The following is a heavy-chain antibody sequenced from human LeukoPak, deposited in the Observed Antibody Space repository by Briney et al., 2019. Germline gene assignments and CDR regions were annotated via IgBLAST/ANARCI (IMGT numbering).Heavy chain of an antibody. V-gene: IGHV1-24*01. CDR3: ETDTGNFNFYS. CDR2: FDPEDDEI. CDR1: GYTLTELS. J-gene: IGHJ4*02. Sequence: ASVKVSCKVSGYTLTELSMHWVREAPGKGLEWMGGFDPEDDEIIYAQRFKGRVTMTEDASTDTAYMELRSLRSEDTAVYYCETDTGNFNFYSGGQGTLATFSS. D-gene: IGHD2-8*02.